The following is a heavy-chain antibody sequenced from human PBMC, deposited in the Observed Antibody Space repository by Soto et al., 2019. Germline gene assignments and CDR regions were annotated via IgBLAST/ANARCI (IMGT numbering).Heavy chain of an antibody. D-gene: IGHD4-17*01. CDR3: ARRYGDRFDN. Sequence: SETLSLTCTVSGDSISSSSYYWGWIRPPPRRGRGWIGRIYYSGSTYNNPSLKSRVTIYVDTSKNQFSLKLSSVTAEDTAGEYFARRYGDRFDNWGQGTLVTVSS. V-gene: IGHV4-39*01. CDR1: GDSISSSSYY. CDR2: IYYSGST. J-gene: IGHJ4*02.